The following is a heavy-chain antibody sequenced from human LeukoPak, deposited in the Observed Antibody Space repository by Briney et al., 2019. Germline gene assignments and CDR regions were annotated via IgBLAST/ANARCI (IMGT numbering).Heavy chain of an antibody. Sequence: GMSLRLSCAPSGFTLSAHGMHWVRQAPGKGLEWLAVIWYDGNTKYYSDSVKGRFTISRDSSKNTLYLEMNSLRAEDTAVYYCARDEVITFRLFDHWGQGTLVTVSS. D-gene: IGHD1-14*01. CDR3: ARDEVITFRLFDH. CDR2: IWYDGNTK. J-gene: IGHJ4*02. V-gene: IGHV3-33*01. CDR1: GFTLSAHG.